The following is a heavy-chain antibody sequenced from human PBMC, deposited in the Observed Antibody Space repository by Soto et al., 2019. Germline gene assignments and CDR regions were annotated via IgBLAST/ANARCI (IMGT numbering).Heavy chain of an antibody. Sequence: EVQLVESGGGLVQPGGSLRLSCAASGFTFSSYWMHWVRQAPGKGLVWVSRIKSDGSGTYYADSVKGRLTISRDNSKNTLYLQMNSLRAEDTAVYYCARGDGDYYDGNGYLGRHWGQGTLVTFSS. V-gene: IGHV3-74*01. J-gene: IGHJ4*02. CDR3: ARGDGDYYDGNGYLGRH. CDR1: GFTFSSYW. D-gene: IGHD3-22*01. CDR2: IKSDGSGT.